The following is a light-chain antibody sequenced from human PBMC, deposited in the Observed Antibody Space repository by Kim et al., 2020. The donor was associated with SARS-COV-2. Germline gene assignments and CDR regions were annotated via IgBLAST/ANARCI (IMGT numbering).Light chain of an antibody. J-gene: IGLJ3*02. CDR3: NSRDSGARYLV. CDR1: SLKTYY. CDR2: GRN. V-gene: IGLV3-19*01. Sequence: SSELTQDPAVSVALGQTVRITCQGDSLKTYYASWYQQKPGQAPVLVMYGRNERPSGIPDRFSGSSSGNTASLTITGAQAEDEADYYCNSRDSGARYLVFAGGTQLTVL.